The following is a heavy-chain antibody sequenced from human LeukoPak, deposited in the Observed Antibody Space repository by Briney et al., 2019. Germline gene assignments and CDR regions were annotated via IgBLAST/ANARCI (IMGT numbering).Heavy chain of an antibody. Sequence: GGTLRLSCAASGFTFSSYGMSWVRQAPGKGLEWVSAISGSGGSTYYADSVKGRFTISRDNSKNTLYLQMNSLRAEDTAVYYCAKGESTSSHFWYYYYYMDVWGKGTTVTISS. CDR2: ISGSGGST. J-gene: IGHJ6*03. CDR3: AKGESTSSHFWYYYYYMDV. D-gene: IGHD2-2*01. CDR1: GFTFSSYG. V-gene: IGHV3-23*01.